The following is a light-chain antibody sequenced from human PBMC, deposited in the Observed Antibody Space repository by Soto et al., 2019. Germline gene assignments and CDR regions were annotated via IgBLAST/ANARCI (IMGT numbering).Light chain of an antibody. CDR3: QQYSTSPIS. J-gene: IGKJ5*01. CDR1: QVTSRY. V-gene: IGKV3-20*01. CDR2: GAS. Sequence: ENVLTQSPGTLSLSPAERATLSCTASQVTSRYLSWYQQRPGQAPRLLIYGASSRATGIPDRFSGSGSVTDFTLTISRLEPDDFAVYYCQQYSTSPISFGQGTRLEIK.